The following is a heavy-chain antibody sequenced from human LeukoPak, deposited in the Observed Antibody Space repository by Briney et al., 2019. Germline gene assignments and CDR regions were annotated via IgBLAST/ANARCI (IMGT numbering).Heavy chain of an antibody. Sequence: ASVKVSCKASGYTFTSYYMHWVQQAPGQGLEWMGIINPSGGSTSYAQKFQGRVTMTRDTSTSTVYMELSSLRSEDTAVYYCARDRYGDYLFDYCGQGTLVTVSS. CDR3: ARDRYGDYLFDY. CDR1: GYTFTSYY. J-gene: IGHJ4*02. D-gene: IGHD4-17*01. V-gene: IGHV1-46*01. CDR2: INPSGGST.